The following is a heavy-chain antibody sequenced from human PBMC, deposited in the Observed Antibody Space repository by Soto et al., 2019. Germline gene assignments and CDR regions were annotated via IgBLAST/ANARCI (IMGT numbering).Heavy chain of an antibody. CDR3: ARDSDKEGMDV. V-gene: IGHV3-30-3*01. CDR2: ISYDGSNK. CDR1: VFTFSSYA. D-gene: IGHD2-15*01. Sequence: VGSLRLSCASSVFTFSSYAMHCVRHSPGKGLEWVAVISYDGSNKYYADSVKGRFTISRDNSKNTLYLQMNSLRAEDTAVYYCARDSDKEGMDVWGQGTTFTVSS. J-gene: IGHJ6*02.